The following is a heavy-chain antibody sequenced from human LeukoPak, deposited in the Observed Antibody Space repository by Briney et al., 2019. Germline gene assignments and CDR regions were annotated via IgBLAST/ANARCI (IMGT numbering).Heavy chain of an antibody. Sequence: GGSLRLSCAASGFTFSRYWMTWVRQAPGKGLEWVASMNQDGSETYYVDSVKGRFTISRDNAQNSLYLQMNSLRAEDTAVYYCARERGRLVDYWGQGTLVSVSS. CDR2: MNQDGSET. J-gene: IGHJ4*02. CDR1: GFTFSRYW. D-gene: IGHD6-25*01. V-gene: IGHV3-7*01. CDR3: ARERGRLVDY.